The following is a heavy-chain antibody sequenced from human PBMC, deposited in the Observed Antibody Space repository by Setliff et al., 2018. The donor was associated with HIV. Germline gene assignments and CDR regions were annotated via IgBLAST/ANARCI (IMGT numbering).Heavy chain of an antibody. CDR3: ARGIFTGSYHFDY. D-gene: IGHD3-10*01. J-gene: IGHJ4*02. CDR2: ISNDGSNK. CDR1: GFTFRSYA. Sequence: GGSLRLSCAASGFTFRSYAMHWVRQAPGKGLEWVAVISNDGSNKYYADSVKGRFTTSRDNSKSMVYLQMNSLRSEDTAVYYCARGIFTGSYHFDYWGQGTLVTVSS. V-gene: IGHV3-30*01.